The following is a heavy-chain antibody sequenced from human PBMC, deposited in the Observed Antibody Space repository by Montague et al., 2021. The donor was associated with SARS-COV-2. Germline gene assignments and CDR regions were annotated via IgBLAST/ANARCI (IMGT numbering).Heavy chain of an antibody. CDR1: GVSISSYY. Sequence: SETLSLTCTVSGVSISSYYWCWIRQPPGKGLAWSGYIYYSGSTNYNPSLKSPVTISVDTSKNQFSLKLSSVTAADTAVYYCARGDVEMATIKSGGASYHFDYWGQGTLVTVSS. V-gene: IGHV4-59*13. D-gene: IGHD5-24*01. CDR2: IYYSGST. J-gene: IGHJ4*02. CDR3: ARGDVEMATIKSGGASYHFDY.